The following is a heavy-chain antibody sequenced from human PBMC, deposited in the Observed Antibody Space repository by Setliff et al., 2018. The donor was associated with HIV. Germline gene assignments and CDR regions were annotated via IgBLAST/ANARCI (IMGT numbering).Heavy chain of an antibody. CDR2: IISGDSTI. V-gene: IGHV3-48*03. CDR1: ADSIGTNH. J-gene: IGHJ4*01. CDR3: AKEPSSCSAPRPSLCGYFDS. Sequence: LSLTCAVSADSIGTNHWWNWVRQAPGKGLEWVSSIISGDSTIYYADSVKGRFTISRDNAKNSLILQMNSLTVEDTAVYYCAKEPSSCSAPRPSLCGYFDSWGQGTQVTVSS. D-gene: IGHD2-21*01.